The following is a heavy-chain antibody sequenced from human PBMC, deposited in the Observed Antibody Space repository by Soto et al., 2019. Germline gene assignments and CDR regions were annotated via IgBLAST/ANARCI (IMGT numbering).Heavy chain of an antibody. D-gene: IGHD2-15*01. CDR1: GFTSSSYG. J-gene: IGHJ6*02. V-gene: IGHV3-30*18. CDR2: ISYDGSNK. CDR3: AKGGRGCSGGSCFVYYYGMDV. Sequence: GGSLRLSCAASGFTSSSYGMHWFRQAQGKGLEWVAVISYDGSNKYYADSVKGRFTISRDNSKNTLYLQMNSLRAEDTAVYYCAKGGRGCSGGSCFVYYYGMDVWGQGTTVTVSS.